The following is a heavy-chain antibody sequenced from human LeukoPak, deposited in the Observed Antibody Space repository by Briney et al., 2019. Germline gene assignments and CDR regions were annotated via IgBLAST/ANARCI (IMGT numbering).Heavy chain of an antibody. CDR2: INPSGGST. CDR3: ARERGGDGYNLDAFDI. V-gene: IGHV1-46*01. CDR1: GYTFTSYY. D-gene: IGHD5-24*01. Sequence: ASVKVSCKASGYTFTSYYMHWVRQAPGQGLEWVGIINPSGGSTSYAQKFQGRVTMTRDTSTSTVYMELSSLRSEDTAVYYCARERGGDGYNLDAFDIWGQGTMVTVSS. J-gene: IGHJ3*02.